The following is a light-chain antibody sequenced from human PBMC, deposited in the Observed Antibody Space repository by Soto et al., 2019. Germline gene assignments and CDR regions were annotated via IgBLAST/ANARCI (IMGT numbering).Light chain of an antibody. Sequence: QSVLTQPASVSGSPGQSVTISCTGPRSDIGDSNFISWYQHSPGKAPRLLIYEVNNRPSGVSRRFSGSKAGNTASLTISGLQAEDEADYYCSSYTSSILYVFGTGTKVTVL. V-gene: IGLV2-14*01. CDR3: SSYTSSILYV. CDR2: EVN. J-gene: IGLJ1*01. CDR1: RSDIGDSNF.